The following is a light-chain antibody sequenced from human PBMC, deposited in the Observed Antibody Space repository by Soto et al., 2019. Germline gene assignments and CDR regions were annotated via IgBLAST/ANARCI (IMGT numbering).Light chain of an antibody. CDR3: QQYPGYT. J-gene: IGKJ2*01. CDR2: GAS. V-gene: IGKV3-20*01. CDR1: QSVSSSY. Sequence: EIVLTQSPGTLSLSPGERATLSCRASQSVSSSYLAWYQQKPGQAPRLLIYGASSRAPGIPDRFSGSGSGTDFTLTIIRLEPEDFAVYYCQQYPGYTFGQGTKLEIK.